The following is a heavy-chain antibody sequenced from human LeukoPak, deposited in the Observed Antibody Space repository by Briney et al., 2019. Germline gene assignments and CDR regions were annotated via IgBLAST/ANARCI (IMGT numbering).Heavy chain of an antibody. CDR1: GYTFTGYY. V-gene: IGHV1-2*02. CDR3: ATHGWAVTTSASPHYFDY. J-gene: IGHJ4*02. CDR2: INPNSGGT. Sequence: ASVKVSCKASGYTFTGYYMHWVRQAPGQGLEWMGWINPNSGGTNYAQKFQGRVTMTRDTSISTAYMELSRLRSDDTAVCYCATHGWAVTTSASPHYFDYWGQGTLVTVSS. D-gene: IGHD4-17*01.